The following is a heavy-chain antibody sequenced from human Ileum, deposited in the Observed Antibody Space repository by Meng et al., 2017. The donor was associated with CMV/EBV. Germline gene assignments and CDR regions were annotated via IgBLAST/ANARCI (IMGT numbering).Heavy chain of an antibody. J-gene: IGHJ5*02. CDR1: GGSFSGYY. V-gene: IGHV4-59*01. CDR3: AIDTSHYDFGSGVYNHWFDP. D-gene: IGHD3-3*01. CDR2: IYYSGST. Sequence: SETLSLTCAVYGGSFSGYYLSWIRQPPGKGLEWIGYIYYSGSTNYNPSLKSRVTISVDTSKNQFSLKLSSVTAADTAVYYCAIDTSHYDFGSGVYNHWFDPWGQGTLVTVSS.